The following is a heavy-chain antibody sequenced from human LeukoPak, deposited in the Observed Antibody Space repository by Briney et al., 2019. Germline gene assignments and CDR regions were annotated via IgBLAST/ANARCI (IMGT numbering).Heavy chain of an antibody. J-gene: IGHJ4*02. CDR1: GFSFRNYG. Sequence: GGSLRLSCAASGFSFRNYGMHWVRQAPGKGLEWVAFIRFDGTNKYFTDSVKGRFTISRDNSKNTLYVQMNSLGAEDTAVYYCAKDFHESGDPSYFDHWGQGTLVTVSS. CDR3: AKDFHESGDPSYFDH. CDR2: IRFDGTNK. V-gene: IGHV3-30*02. D-gene: IGHD4-17*01.